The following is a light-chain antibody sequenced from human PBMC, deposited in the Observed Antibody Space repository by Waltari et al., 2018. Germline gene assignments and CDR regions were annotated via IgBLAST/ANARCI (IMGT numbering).Light chain of an antibody. CDR3: QQLHSYPRT. CDR1: QGIGNY. V-gene: IGKV1-9*01. J-gene: IGKJ3*01. Sequence: DIQLTQSPSFLSASVGDTVTITCRASQGIGNYLAWYQQKPGKAPEFLRTGVPSRFLGWGSGTEFTLTITNLQPGDFATYYCQQLHSYPRTFGPGTKVDF.